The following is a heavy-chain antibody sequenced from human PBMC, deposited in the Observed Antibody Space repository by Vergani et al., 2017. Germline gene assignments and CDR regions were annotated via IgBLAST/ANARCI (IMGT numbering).Heavy chain of an antibody. CDR2: ISSNGGST. CDR1: GFTFSSYA. Sequence: EVQLVESGGGLVQPGGSLRLSCSASGFTFSSYAMHWVRQAPGKGLEYVSAISSNGGSTYYADSVKGRITISRDNSKNTLYLQMSSLRAEDTAVYYCTHEPAGGYGHGYWGQGTLVTVSS. CDR3: THEPAGGYGHGY. J-gene: IGHJ4*02. V-gene: IGHV3-64D*06. D-gene: IGHD5-12*01.